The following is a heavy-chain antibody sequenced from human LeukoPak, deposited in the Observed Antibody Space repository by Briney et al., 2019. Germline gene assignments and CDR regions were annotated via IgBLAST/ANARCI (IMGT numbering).Heavy chain of an antibody. CDR2: IYTSGST. CDR1: GGSISSGSYY. D-gene: IGHD1-14*01. CDR3: ARETASTPYNPEYYFDY. V-gene: IGHV4-61*02. J-gene: IGHJ4*02. Sequence: PSQTLSLTCTVSGGSISSGSYYWSWIRQPAGKGLEWIGRIYTSGSTNYNPSLKSRVTISVDTSKNQFSLKLSSVTAADTAVYYCARETASTPYNPEYYFDYWGQGTLVTVSS.